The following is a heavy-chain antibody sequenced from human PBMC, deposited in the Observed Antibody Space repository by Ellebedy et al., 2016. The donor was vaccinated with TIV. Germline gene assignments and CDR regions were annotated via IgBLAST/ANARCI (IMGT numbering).Heavy chain of an antibody. CDR1: GFTFSSYG. V-gene: IGHV3-33*01. D-gene: IGHD3/OR15-3a*01. J-gene: IGHJ4*02. CDR2: IWYDGSNK. CDR3: ARGRSGYGTGLEGY. Sequence: GESLKISCAASGFTFSSYGMHWVRQAPGKGLEWVAVIWYDGSNKYYADSVKGRFTISRDNSKNTLYLQMNSLRAEDTAVYYCARGRSGYGTGLEGYWGQGTLVTVSS.